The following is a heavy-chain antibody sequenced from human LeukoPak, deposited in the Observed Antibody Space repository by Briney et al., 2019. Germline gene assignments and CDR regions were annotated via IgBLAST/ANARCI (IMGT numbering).Heavy chain of an antibody. D-gene: IGHD6-19*01. CDR3: AREPAYSSGWYYFDY. J-gene: IGHJ4*02. CDR2: IYYSGST. CDR1: GGSISSYY. Sequence: SETLSLTCTVSGGSISSYYWSWIRQPPGKGLEWIGYIYYSGSTNYNPSLKSRVTISVDTSKNQFSLKLSSVTAADTAVYYCAREPAYSSGWYYFDYWGQGTLVTVSS. V-gene: IGHV4-59*01.